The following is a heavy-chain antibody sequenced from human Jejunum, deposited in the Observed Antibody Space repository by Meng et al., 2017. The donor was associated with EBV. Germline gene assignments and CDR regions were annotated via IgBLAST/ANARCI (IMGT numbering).Heavy chain of an antibody. CDR3: ARDKRGAGYCHDY. D-gene: IGHD2-2*03. Sequence: HLAAFGGGGVRPGGSLRLSCVASGFTLEDYGMNWVRQVSGKGLEWVATINWDGRRTGYADSVKGRFTISRDNAKNSLYLQMNSLRAEDTALYHCARDKRGAGYCHDYWGQGTLVTVSS. V-gene: IGHV3-20*01. CDR1: GFTLEDYG. J-gene: IGHJ4*02. CDR2: INWDGRRT.